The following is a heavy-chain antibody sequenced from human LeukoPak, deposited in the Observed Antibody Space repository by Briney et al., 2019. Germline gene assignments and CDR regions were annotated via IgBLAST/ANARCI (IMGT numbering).Heavy chain of an antibody. CDR1: GFTFITYE. J-gene: IGHJ4*02. V-gene: IGHV3-48*03. CDR2: ISSSGNSL. CDR3: ARDSPDYGDFNGLFDY. D-gene: IGHD4-17*01. Sequence: GGSLRLSCAASGFTFITYEMNWVRQPPGKGLEWLSYISSSGNSLYSAHSVKGLFTISRDNAKKSLHLQMSSLRAEDTALYYRARDSPDYGDFNGLFDYWGQGTLVTVSS.